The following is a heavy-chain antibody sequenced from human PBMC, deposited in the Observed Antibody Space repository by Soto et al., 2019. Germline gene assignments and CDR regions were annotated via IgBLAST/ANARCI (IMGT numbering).Heavy chain of an antibody. V-gene: IGHV3-23*01. J-gene: IGHJ4*02. CDR1: GFTFSSYA. CDR2: ISGSGGST. CDR3: AKDLGLTETFDY. D-gene: IGHD3-9*01. Sequence: PGGSLRLSCAASGFTFSSYAMSWVRQAPGKGLEWVSAISGSGGSTYYADSVKGRFTISRDNSKNTLYLQMNSLRAVDTAVYYCAKDLGLTETFDYWGQGTLVTVSS.